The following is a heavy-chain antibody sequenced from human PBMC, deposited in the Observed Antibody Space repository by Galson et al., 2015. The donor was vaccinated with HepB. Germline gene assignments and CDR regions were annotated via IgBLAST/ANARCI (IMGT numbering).Heavy chain of an antibody. V-gene: IGHV3-7*03. J-gene: IGHJ4*02. D-gene: IGHD4/OR15-4a*01. CDR3: ARPTFRMVVTSPFDY. Sequence: SLRLSCAASGFTFSSYWMSWVRQAPGKGLEWVANIKQDGSEKYYVDSVKGRFTISRDNAKNSLYLQMNSLRAEDTAVYYCARPTFRMVVTSPFDYWGQGTLVTVSS. CDR2: IKQDGSEK. CDR1: GFTFSSYW.